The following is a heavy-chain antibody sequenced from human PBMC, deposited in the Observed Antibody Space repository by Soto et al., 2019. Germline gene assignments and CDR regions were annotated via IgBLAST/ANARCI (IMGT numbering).Heavy chain of an antibody. CDR1: GFTFSDYY. CDR2: ISSSSSYT. CDR3: ASFPIRGVGNFYFDY. J-gene: IGHJ4*02. V-gene: IGHV3-11*05. Sequence: QVQLVESGGGLVKPGGSLRLSCAASGFTFSDYYMSWIRQAPGKGLEWVSYISSSSSYTNYADSVKGRFTISRDNAKNSLYLQMNRLRAEDTAVYYCASFPIRGVGNFYFDYWGQGTLVTVSS. D-gene: IGHD3-10*01.